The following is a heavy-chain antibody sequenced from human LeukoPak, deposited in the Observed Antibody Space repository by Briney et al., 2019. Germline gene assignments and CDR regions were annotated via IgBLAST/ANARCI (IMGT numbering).Heavy chain of an antibody. Sequence: GSLRLPWSASGFTFSTSAMHWVRQAPGKGLEYVSAISSNGGSTYYADSVKGRFTISRDNSKNTLHLQMSSLRAEDTAVYYCVGVRWFGGSNWFDPWGQGTLVTVSS. J-gene: IGHJ5*02. CDR2: ISSNGGST. CDR3: VGVRWFGGSNWFDP. CDR1: GFTFSTSA. D-gene: IGHD3-10*01. V-gene: IGHV3-64D*09.